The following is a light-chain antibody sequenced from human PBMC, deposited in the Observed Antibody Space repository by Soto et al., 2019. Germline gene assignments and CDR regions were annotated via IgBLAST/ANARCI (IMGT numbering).Light chain of an antibody. V-gene: IGLV1-40*01. CDR2: GNT. Sequence: QSVLTQPPSVSGAPGQRVTISCTGSSSDIGAGHAVHWYQQLPGTAPKLLIYGNTNRPLGVPDRFSASKSGTSASLTIAGLQDEDEADYYCQSYENSLTAPYVFGTGTKVTVL. CDR1: SSDIGAGHA. J-gene: IGLJ1*01. CDR3: QSYENSLTAPYV.